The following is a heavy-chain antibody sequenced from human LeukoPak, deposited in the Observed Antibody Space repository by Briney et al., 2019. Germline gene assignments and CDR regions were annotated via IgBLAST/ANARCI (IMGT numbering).Heavy chain of an antibody. J-gene: IGHJ4*02. CDR3: ARGKAIGTLDY. CDR2: INHSGST. V-gene: IGHV4-34*01. Sequence: SETLSLTCAVYGGSFSGYYWSWIRQPPGKGLEWIGEINHSGSTNYNPSLKSRVTISVDTSKNQFSLKLSSVTAADTVVYYCARGKAIGTLDYWGQGTLVTVSS. CDR1: GGSFSGYY.